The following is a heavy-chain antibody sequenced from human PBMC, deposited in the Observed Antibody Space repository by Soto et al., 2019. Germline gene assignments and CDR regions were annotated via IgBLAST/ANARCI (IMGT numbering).Heavy chain of an antibody. CDR3: ARVGGNWNDDYFDY. CDR1: GYTFSDLD. D-gene: IGHD1-1*01. CDR2: MNPNSGDT. J-gene: IGHJ4*02. Sequence: QVQLVQSGPGVKKPGASVKVSCKASGYTFSDLDINWGRQASGQGPEWLGWMNPNSGDTGYAQNFQGRVTMTRDTSKRTAYMELSSLRSEDTAVYYCARVGGNWNDDYFDYWGQGTLVTVSS. V-gene: IGHV1-8*01.